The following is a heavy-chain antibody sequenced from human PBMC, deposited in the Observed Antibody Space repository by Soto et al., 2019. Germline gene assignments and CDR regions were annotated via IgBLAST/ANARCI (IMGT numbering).Heavy chain of an antibody. Sequence: PSETLSLTCTVSGGSISSYSWSWIRQPPGKGLEWIGYIYYSGSTNYNPSLKSRVSISVDTSKNQFSLKLSSVTAADTAVYYCARGRGISVWYSYYYGMDVWGQGTTVTVSS. CDR3: ARGRGISVWYSYYYGMDV. CDR1: GGSISSYS. D-gene: IGHD6-19*01. V-gene: IGHV4-59*01. J-gene: IGHJ6*02. CDR2: IYYSGST.